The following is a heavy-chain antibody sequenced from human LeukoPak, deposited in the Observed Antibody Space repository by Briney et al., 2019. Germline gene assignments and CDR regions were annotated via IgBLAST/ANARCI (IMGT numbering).Heavy chain of an antibody. CDR1: GFTFSKYG. J-gene: IGHJ4*02. CDR3: AREWGLIAVAGGPGY. V-gene: IGHV3-33*01. D-gene: IGHD6-19*01. Sequence: GGSLRLSCVASGFTFSKYGMHWVRQAPGKGLEWLAIIWYDGHNKYYADSVKGRFTISRDNSKNTLLLEMTGLRAEDTAVYYCAREWGLIAVAGGPGYWGQGALVTVSS. CDR2: IWYDGHNK.